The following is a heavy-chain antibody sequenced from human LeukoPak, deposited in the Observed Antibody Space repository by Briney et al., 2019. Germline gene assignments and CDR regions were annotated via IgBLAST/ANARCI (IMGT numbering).Heavy chain of an antibody. J-gene: IGHJ4*02. V-gene: IGHV3-7*01. CDR2: IKEDGSEI. CDR1: GFTFSNHW. CDR3: AKYSSSRAIDY. Sequence: GGSLRLSCAASGFTFSNHWMTWVRQAPGKGLEWVANIKEDGSEIYYVDSVKGRFTISRDNSKNTLYLQMNSLRAEDTAVYYCAKYSSSRAIDYWGQGTLVTVSS. D-gene: IGHD6-6*01.